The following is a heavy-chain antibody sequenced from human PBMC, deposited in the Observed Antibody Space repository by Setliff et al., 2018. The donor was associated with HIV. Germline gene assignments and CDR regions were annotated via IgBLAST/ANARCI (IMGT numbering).Heavy chain of an antibody. J-gene: IGHJ3*01. CDR1: GYTFTNYA. D-gene: IGHD1-1*01. CDR2: VIPSFATA. Sequence: SVKVSCKASGYTFTNYAMHWVRQAPGQGLEWMGGVIPSFATANYAQKFQGRITITADELTSTVYMDLNSLKSEDSAVYYCANPHDGGAFDVWGQGTAVTVSS. V-gene: IGHV1-69*13. CDR3: ANPHDGGAFDV.